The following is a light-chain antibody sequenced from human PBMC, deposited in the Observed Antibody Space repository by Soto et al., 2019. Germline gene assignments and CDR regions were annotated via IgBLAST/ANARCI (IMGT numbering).Light chain of an antibody. J-gene: IGKJ4*01. V-gene: IGKV3-11*01. CDR1: ESIGNY. CDR3: HWRSDWPPRLT. Sequence: EVVWTQSPATLSLSPGERATLSCRASESIGNYLAWYQQKLGQAPKLLIYDASHRAIGIPGRFSGDRSGTDFTLTISSLEPEDFAVYYCHWRSDWPPRLTFGGGTKVEIK. CDR2: DAS.